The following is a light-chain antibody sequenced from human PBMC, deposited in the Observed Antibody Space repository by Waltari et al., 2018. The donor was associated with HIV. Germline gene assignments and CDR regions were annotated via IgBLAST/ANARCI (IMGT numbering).Light chain of an antibody. CDR1: SSDVGSYNL. Sequence: QSALTQPASVSGSPGQSITISCTGTSSDVGSYNLVSWYQQHPGEAPKLMIYEVGKRPSGGSNRFSGSKSGNTASLTISGLQAEDEADYYCCSYAGSTTWVFGGGTRLTVL. CDR3: CSYAGSTTWV. J-gene: IGLJ3*02. CDR2: EVG. V-gene: IGLV2-23*02.